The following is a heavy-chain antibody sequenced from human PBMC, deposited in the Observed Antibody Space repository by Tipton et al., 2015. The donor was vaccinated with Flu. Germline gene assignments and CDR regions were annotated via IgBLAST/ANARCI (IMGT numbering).Heavy chain of an antibody. CDR3: ARDTGGYDSSGYYPDY. CDR1: GYTFTSYY. J-gene: IGHJ4*02. Sequence: QVQLVQSGAEVKKPGASVKVSCKASGYTFTSYYMHWVRQAPGQGLEWMGIINPSGGSTSYAQKFQGRVTMTRDTSTRTVYMELSSLRSEDTAVYYCARDTGGYDSSGYYPDYWGQGTLVTVSS. V-gene: IGHV1-46*01. D-gene: IGHD3-22*01. CDR2: INPSGGST.